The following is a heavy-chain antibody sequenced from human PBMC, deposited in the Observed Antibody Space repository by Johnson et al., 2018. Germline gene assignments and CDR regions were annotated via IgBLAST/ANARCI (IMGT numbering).Heavy chain of an antibody. J-gene: IGHJ3*02. V-gene: IGHV3-74*02. Sequence: VQLVESGGGSVQPGGSLRLSCAASGFIFSSYWMHWVRQAPGKGLVWVSRINSDGRSTSYADSVKGRFTISRDNAKKTVYLQMNSLRAEDTAVYYCARVTAVLALYIWGQGTMFTVSS. CDR2: INSDGRST. CDR1: GFIFSSYW. D-gene: IGHD2-8*01. CDR3: ARVTAVLALYI.